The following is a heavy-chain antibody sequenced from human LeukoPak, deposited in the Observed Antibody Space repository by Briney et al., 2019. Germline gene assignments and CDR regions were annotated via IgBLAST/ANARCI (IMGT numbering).Heavy chain of an antibody. CDR2: MNPNSGNT. D-gene: IGHD5-12*01. CDR3: AKSNGYGLIDY. Sequence: ASVKVSCKASGYTFTRYDINWVRQATGQGLEWMGWMNPNSGNTGYAQKFQGRVTITRNTSISTAYMELSSLRSEDTAMYYCAKSNGYGLIDYWGQGTLVTVSS. CDR1: GYTFTRYD. V-gene: IGHV1-8*03. J-gene: IGHJ4*02.